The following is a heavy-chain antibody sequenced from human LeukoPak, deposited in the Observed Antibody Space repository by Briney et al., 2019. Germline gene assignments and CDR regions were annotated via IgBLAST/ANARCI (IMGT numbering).Heavy chain of an antibody. Sequence: ASVKVSCKASGYTFTSYGISWVRQAPGQGLERMGWISAYNGNTNYAQKLQGRVTMTTDTSTSTAYMELRSLRSDDTAVYYCARAGHRKYYYDNAYDYWGQGTLVTVSS. CDR2: ISAYNGNT. J-gene: IGHJ4*02. V-gene: IGHV1-18*01. CDR3: ARAGHRKYYYDNAYDY. CDR1: GYTFTSYG. D-gene: IGHD3-22*01.